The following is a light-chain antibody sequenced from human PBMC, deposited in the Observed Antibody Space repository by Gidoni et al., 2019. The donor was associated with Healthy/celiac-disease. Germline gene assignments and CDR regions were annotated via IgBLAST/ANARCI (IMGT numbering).Light chain of an antibody. CDR1: QSISSW. Sequence: DIQMTHSPSTLSASVGDRVTITCWASQSISSWLAWYQQKPGKAPKLLIYKASILESGVPSRFSGSGSGTEFTLTISSLQPDDFATYYCQQYNSYSPWTFGQGTKVEIK. V-gene: IGKV1-5*03. CDR2: KAS. J-gene: IGKJ1*01. CDR3: QQYNSYSPWT.